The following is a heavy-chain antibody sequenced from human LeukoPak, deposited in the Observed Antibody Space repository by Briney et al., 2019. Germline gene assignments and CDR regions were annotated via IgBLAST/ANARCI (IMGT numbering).Heavy chain of an antibody. CDR3: AKELYGNPSGY. Sequence: GSLRLSCVGSGFTFRSHAMSWVRQAPEKGLEFVSGIYENGGTTYYADSVRGRFTISRDNAKNTLFLQMSSLRAGDTALYYCAKELYGNPSGYWGQGTRVTVSS. V-gene: IGHV3-23*01. CDR2: IYENGGTT. CDR1: GFTFRSHA. D-gene: IGHD2-8*01. J-gene: IGHJ4*02.